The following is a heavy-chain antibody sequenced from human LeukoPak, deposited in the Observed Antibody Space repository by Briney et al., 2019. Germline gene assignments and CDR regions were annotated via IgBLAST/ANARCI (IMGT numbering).Heavy chain of an antibody. D-gene: IGHD1-7*01. CDR2: ISGRSSHM. CDR1: GFAFSDYD. CDR3: GRAFPPLRVSTAGNF. Sequence: GESLRLSCWACGFAFSDYDVNWVRQAPGKGLEWVSSISGRSSHMYYGDSVKGRFSISRDNAKNSLYLQMNSLGAEDTAVYYCGRAFPPLRVSTAGNFWGQGILVTVSS. V-gene: IGHV3-21*01. J-gene: IGHJ4*02.